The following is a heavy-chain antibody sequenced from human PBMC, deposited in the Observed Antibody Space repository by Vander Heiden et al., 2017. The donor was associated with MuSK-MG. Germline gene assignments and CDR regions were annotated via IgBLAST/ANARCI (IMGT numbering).Heavy chain of an antibody. CDR1: GLTSPSYA. CDR2: ISYDGSNK. Sequence: QVQLVESGAGVVQPGRSLRLSCAATGLTSPSYAMHWVRQAPGKGLEWVAVISYDGSNKYYADSVKGRFTISRDNSKNTLYLQMNSLRAEDTAVYYCASPPLPYGDYGHFDYWGQGTLVTVSS. V-gene: IGHV3-30*04. J-gene: IGHJ4*02. CDR3: ASPPLPYGDYGHFDY. D-gene: IGHD4-17*01.